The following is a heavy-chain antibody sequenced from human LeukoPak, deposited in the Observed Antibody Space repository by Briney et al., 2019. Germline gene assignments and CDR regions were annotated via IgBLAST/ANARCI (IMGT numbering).Heavy chain of an antibody. CDR1: GFTVSSNY. Sequence: GRSLRPSCAASGFTVSSNYMSWVRQAPGKGLEWVSVIYSGGSTYYADSVKGRFTISRDNSKNTLYLQMNSLRAEDTAVYYCARPSAGAYTVTTPYYYYGMDVWGQGTTVTVSS. D-gene: IGHD4-17*01. CDR2: IYSGGST. J-gene: IGHJ6*02. V-gene: IGHV3-66*04. CDR3: ARPSAGAYTVTTPYYYYGMDV.